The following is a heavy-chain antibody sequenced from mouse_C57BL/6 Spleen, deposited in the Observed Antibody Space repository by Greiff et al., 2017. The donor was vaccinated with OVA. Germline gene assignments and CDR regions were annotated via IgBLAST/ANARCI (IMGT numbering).Heavy chain of an antibody. CDR3: ARGGPRGWFAY. CDR1: GYSITRGYD. CDR2: ISYSGST. D-gene: IGHD6-1*01. Sequence: EVQLVESGPGMVKPSQSLSLTCTVTGYSITRGYDWHWIRHFPGNKLEWMGYISYSGSTNYNPSLKSRISITHDTSKNHFFLKLNSVTTEDTATYYCARGGPRGWFAYWGQGTLVTVSA. J-gene: IGHJ3*01. V-gene: IGHV3-1*01.